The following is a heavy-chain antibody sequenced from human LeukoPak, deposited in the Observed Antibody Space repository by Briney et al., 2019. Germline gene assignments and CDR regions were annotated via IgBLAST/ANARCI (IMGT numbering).Heavy chain of an antibody. CDR1: GGSISSSSYH. V-gene: IGHV4-39*01. Sequence: KPSETLSLTCTVSGGSISSSSYHWGWIRQPPGKGLEWIGSIYYSGSTYYNPSLKSRVTISVDTSKKKFSLKLTSVTAADTAVYYCARQQTHYYYGMDVWGQGTTVTVSS. CDR3: ARQQTHYYYGMDV. D-gene: IGHD4-23*01. J-gene: IGHJ6*02. CDR2: IYYSGST.